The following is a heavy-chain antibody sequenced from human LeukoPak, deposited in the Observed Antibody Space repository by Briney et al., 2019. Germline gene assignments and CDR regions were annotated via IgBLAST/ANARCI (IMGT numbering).Heavy chain of an antibody. J-gene: IGHJ4*02. CDR3: ARGIAARPGY. Sequence: ASVTVSCKASGGTFSSYAISWVRQAPGQGLEWMGWINPNSGGTNYAQKFQGRVTMTRDTSISTAYMELSRLRSDDTAVYYCARGIAARPGYWGQGTLVTVSS. V-gene: IGHV1-2*02. CDR2: INPNSGGT. D-gene: IGHD6-6*01. CDR1: GGTFSSYA.